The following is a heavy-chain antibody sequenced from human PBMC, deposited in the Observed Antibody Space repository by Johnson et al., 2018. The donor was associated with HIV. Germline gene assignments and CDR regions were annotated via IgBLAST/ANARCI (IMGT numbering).Heavy chain of an antibody. V-gene: IGHV3-66*01. Sequence: SLRLSCAASGFTVRSNYMSWVRQAPGKGLEGVSPFYSGGSTYYADFVKGRFTISRDNSKNTVYLQMNSLRADDTAVYYCARSRNYACDIWGQGTMVTVSS. D-gene: IGHD1-1*01. CDR3: ARSRNYACDI. J-gene: IGHJ3*02. CDR1: GFTVRSNY. CDR2: FYSGGST.